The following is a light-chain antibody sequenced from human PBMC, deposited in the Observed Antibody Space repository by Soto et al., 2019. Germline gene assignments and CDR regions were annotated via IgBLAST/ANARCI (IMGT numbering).Light chain of an antibody. V-gene: IGLV1-40*01. CDR1: SSNIGANYD. CDR2: GNT. Sequence: QPVLTQPPSVSGAPGQRVTISCTGSSSNIGANYDVHWYQHLPGTAPKLLMYGNTNRPSGVPDRFSGSKSGTSASLAITGLQAEDEADYYCQSYDSSLSGVVFGGGTKLTV. J-gene: IGLJ2*01. CDR3: QSYDSSLSGVV.